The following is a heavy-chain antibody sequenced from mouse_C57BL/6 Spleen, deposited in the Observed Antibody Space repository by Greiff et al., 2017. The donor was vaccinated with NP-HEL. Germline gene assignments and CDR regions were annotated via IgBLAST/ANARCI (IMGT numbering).Heavy chain of an antibody. V-gene: IGHV1-81*01. D-gene: IGHD1-1*01. J-gene: IGHJ4*01. Sequence: VQLQQSGAELARPGASVKLSCKASGYTFTSYGISWVKQRTGQGLEWIGEIYHRSGNTYYNEKIKGKATLTADKSSSTAYIELRSLTSEDSAVYFCARDYYGSDYYAMDDWGQGTSVTVSS. CDR2: IYHRSGNT. CDR1: GYTFTSYG. CDR3: ARDYYGSDYYAMDD.